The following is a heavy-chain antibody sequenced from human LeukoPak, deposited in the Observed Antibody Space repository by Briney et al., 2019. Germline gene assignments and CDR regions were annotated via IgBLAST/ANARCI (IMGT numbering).Heavy chain of an antibody. CDR2: ISAYNGNT. D-gene: IGHD5-18*01. CDR3: ARGGYSYGFSLIDY. V-gene: IGHV1-18*01. J-gene: IGHJ4*02. CDR1: GYTFTSYG. Sequence: AASVKVSCKASGYTFTSYGISWVRQAPGQGFEWMGWISAYNGNTNYAQKLQGRVTMTTDTSTSTAYMELRSLRSDDTAVYYCARGGYSYGFSLIDYWGQGTLVTVSS.